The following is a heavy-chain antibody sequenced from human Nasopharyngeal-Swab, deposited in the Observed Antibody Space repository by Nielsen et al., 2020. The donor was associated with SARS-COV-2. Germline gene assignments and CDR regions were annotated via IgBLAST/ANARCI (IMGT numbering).Heavy chain of an antibody. CDR3: ARGFISSSLSPFDI. Sequence: PGKGLEWIGYLSSTGSTNYNPSLKSRVIISLDTSKNQFSLNLSSVTAADTAVYYCARGFISSSLSPFDIWSQGTMVTVSS. D-gene: IGHD3-16*02. J-gene: IGHJ3*02. V-gene: IGHV4-59*13. CDR2: LSSTGST.